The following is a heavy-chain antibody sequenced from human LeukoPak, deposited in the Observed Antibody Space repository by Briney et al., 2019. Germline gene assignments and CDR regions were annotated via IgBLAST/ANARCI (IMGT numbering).Heavy chain of an antibody. J-gene: IGHJ4*02. D-gene: IGHD2-2*02. CDR3: AKSRSSSVSCYNY. CDR1: GFIFNNYA. Sequence: GGSLRLSCAASGFIFNNYAMNWVRQAPGKGLEWVSGISGSGDSTFYADSVKGRFTISRGNSKNTLDLQMNSLRAEDTAVYYCAKSRSSSVSCYNYWGQGTLVTVSS. V-gene: IGHV3-23*01. CDR2: ISGSGDST.